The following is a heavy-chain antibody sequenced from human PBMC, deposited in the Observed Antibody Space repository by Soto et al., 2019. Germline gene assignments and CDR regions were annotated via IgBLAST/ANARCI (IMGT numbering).Heavy chain of an antibody. CDR1: GGSTSSYY. V-gene: IGHV4-59*01. D-gene: IGHD2-2*02. CDR2: IYYSGST. CDR3: ARHTPGWFDP. J-gene: IGHJ5*02. Sequence: ASETLSLTCTVSGGSTSSYYWSWIRQPPGKGLEWIGYIYYSGSTNYNPSLKSRVTISVDTSKNQFSLKLSSVTAADTAVYYCARHTPGWFDPWGQGTLVTVSS.